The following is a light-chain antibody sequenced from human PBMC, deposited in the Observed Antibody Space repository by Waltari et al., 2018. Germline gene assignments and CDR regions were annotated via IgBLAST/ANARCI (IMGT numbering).Light chain of an antibody. CDR2: WAS. V-gene: IGKV4-1*01. Sequence: DIVMTQSPDSLAVSLGERATINCKSSQSVLYSSTNKNYLAWYQQKPGQPPKLLIYWASTRESGVPDRFSCSGSGTDFTLTISSLQAEDVAVYYCQQYYSTPRTFGQGTKVEIK. CDR1: QSVLYSSTNKNY. CDR3: QQYYSTPRT. J-gene: IGKJ1*01.